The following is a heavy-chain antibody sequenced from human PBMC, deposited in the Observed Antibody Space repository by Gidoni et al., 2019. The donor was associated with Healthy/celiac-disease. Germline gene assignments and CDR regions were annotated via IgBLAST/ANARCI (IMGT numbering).Heavy chain of an antibody. D-gene: IGHD2-2*01. CDR2: IRGSGGST. CDR1: GCTFSSYA. Sequence: EVQLLESGGGLVQPGGSLRLSCAASGCTFSSYAMSWVSQAPGKGLEGVSAIRGSGGSTYYADSVKGRFTISRDNSKNTLYLQMNSLRAEDTAVYYCAKEGCSSTSCYVIYYYYYYMDVWGKGTTVTVSS. J-gene: IGHJ6*03. V-gene: IGHV3-23*01. CDR3: AKEGCSSTSCYVIYYYYYYMDV.